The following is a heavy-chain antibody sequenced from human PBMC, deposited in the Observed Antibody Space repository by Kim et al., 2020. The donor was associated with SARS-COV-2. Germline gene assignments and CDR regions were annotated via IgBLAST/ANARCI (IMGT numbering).Heavy chain of an antibody. CDR3: AREGGGGDPRYYYYYGMDV. V-gene: IGHV1-69*13. J-gene: IGHJ6*02. CDR2: IIPIFGTA. D-gene: IGHD2-21*02. CDR1: GGTFSSYA. Sequence: SVKVSCKASGGTFSSYAISWVRQAPGQGLEWMGGIIPIFGTANYAQKFQGRVTITADESTSTAYMELSSLRSEDTAVYYCAREGGGGDPRYYYYYGMDVWGQGTTVTVSS.